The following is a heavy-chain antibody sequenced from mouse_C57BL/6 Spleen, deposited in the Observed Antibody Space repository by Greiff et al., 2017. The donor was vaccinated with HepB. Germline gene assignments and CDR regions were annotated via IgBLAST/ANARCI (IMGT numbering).Heavy chain of an antibody. V-gene: IGHV6-3*01. J-gene: IGHJ3*01. Sequence: EVMLVESGGGLVQPGGSMKLSCVASGFTFSNYWMNWVRQSPEKGLEWVAQIRLKSDNYATHYAESVKGRFTISRDDSKSSVYLQMNNLRAEDTGIYYCTGLPPWFAYWGQGTLVTVSA. CDR1: GFTFSNYW. CDR3: TGLPPWFAY. D-gene: IGHD5-1*01. CDR2: IRLKSDNYAT.